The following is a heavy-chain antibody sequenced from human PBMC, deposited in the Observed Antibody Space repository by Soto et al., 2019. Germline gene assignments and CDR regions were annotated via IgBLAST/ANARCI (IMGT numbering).Heavy chain of an antibody. D-gene: IGHD4-17*01. V-gene: IGHV3-30*03. CDR2: ISYDGGNI. CDR3: ARGGAYGDYRSDF. Sequence: QVQLVESGGGVVQPGASLRLSCEASGFDFRSYAMHWVRQAPGKGLEWVGVISYDGGNIYYADSVKGRFTISRDNSKNTLYVQVKSLRPEDTAVYYCARGGAYGDYRSDFWGQGTLVTVSS. J-gene: IGHJ4*02. CDR1: GFDFRSYA.